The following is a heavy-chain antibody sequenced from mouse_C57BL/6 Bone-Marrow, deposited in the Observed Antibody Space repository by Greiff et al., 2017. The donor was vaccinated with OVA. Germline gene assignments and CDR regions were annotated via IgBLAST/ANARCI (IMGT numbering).Heavy chain of an antibody. Sequence: QVQLQQSGAELAKPGASVKLSCKASGYTFTSYWMHWVKQRPGQGLEWIGYINPSSGYTKYNQKFKDKATLTADKSSSTAYMQLSSLTYEDSAVYYCARWIRTTVVATDYWGQGTTLTVSS. CDR3: ARWIRTTVVATDY. CDR1: GYTFTSYW. CDR2: INPSSGYT. V-gene: IGHV1-7*01. D-gene: IGHD1-1*01. J-gene: IGHJ2*01.